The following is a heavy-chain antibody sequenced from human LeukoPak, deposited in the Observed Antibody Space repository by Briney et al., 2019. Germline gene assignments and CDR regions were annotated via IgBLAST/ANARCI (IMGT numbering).Heavy chain of an antibody. CDR1: GGTISSYY. CDR2: IHYSGST. J-gene: IGHJ4*02. V-gene: IGHV4-59*12. D-gene: IGHD6-13*01. Sequence: SETLSLTCTVSGGTISSYYWNWIRQPPGKGLEWIGHIHYSGSTKYNPSLKSRVTISVDTSKNQFSLKLSPVTAADTAVYYCTRGAAAGTPYYFDYWGQGALVTVSS. CDR3: TRGAAAGTPYYFDY.